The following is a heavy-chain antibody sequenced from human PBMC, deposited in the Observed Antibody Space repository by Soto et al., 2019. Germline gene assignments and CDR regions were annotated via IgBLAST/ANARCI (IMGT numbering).Heavy chain of an antibody. D-gene: IGHD2-8*02. J-gene: IGHJ3*02. CDR3: ATYFTGSSHDAFDI. CDR2: IYPGDSDT. V-gene: IGHV5-51*01. Sequence: GESLKISCKGSGYSFTSHWIGWVRQMPGKGLEWMGIIYPGDSDTRYSPSFQGQVTISADKSISTAYLQWSSLKASDTAIYYCATYFTGSSHDAFDIRGQGLMVSVS. CDR1: GYSFTSHW.